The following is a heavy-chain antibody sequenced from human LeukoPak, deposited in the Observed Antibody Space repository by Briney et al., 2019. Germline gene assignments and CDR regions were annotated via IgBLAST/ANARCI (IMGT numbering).Heavy chain of an antibody. Sequence: PGGSLRLSCAASGFTFSSYEMNWVRQAPGKGLEWVSYISSSGSTIYYADSVKGRFTISRDNAKNSLYLQMNSLRAEDTAVYYCATSSWSLTNFDYWGQGTLVTVSS. D-gene: IGHD6-13*01. J-gene: IGHJ4*02. CDR1: GFTFSSYE. CDR3: ATSSWSLTNFDY. V-gene: IGHV3-48*03. CDR2: ISSSGSTI.